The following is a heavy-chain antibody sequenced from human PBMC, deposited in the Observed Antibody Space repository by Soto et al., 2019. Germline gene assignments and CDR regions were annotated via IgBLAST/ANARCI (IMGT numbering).Heavy chain of an antibody. CDR3: ATDGGIVVVPAAIGSRYYYYGMDV. CDR1: GYTLTELS. CDR2: FDPEDGET. J-gene: IGHJ6*02. D-gene: IGHD2-2*02. Sequence: QVQLVQSGAEVKKPGASVKVSCKVSGYTLTELSMHWVRQAPGKGLEWMGGFDPEDGETIYAQKFQGRVTMTEDTSTDTVYMVLSSLRSEDTAVYYCATDGGIVVVPAAIGSRYYYYGMDVWGQGTTVTVSS. V-gene: IGHV1-24*01.